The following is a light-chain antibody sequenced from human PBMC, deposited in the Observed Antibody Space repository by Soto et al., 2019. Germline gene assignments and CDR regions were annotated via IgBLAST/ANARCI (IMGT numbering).Light chain of an antibody. V-gene: IGLV2-23*01. Sequence: QSVLTQPASVSGSPGQSITISCTGTSSDVGSYNLVSWYQQHPGKAPKLMIYEDTERPSGVSNRFSGSKSGNTASLTISGLQADDEAAYYCCSYAGSFPHVVFGGGTKLTVL. CDR1: SSDVGSYNL. CDR2: EDT. CDR3: CSYAGSFPHVV. J-gene: IGLJ2*01.